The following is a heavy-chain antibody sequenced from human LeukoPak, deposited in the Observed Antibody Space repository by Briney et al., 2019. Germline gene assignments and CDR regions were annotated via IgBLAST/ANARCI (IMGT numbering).Heavy chain of an antibody. CDR2: ISSSSSYI. Sequence: GGSLRLSCAASGFTFNTYSMNWVRQAPGKGLEWVSSISSSSSYIYYADSVKGRFTISRDNAKNSLYLQMNSLRAEDTAVYYCARGQDYGDYVDAFDIWGQGSMVTVSS. J-gene: IGHJ3*02. D-gene: IGHD4-17*01. V-gene: IGHV3-21*01. CDR3: ARGQDYGDYVDAFDI. CDR1: GFTFNTYS.